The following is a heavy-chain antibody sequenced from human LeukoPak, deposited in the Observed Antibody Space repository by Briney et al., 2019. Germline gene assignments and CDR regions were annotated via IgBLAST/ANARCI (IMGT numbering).Heavy chain of an antibody. D-gene: IGHD2-2*01. V-gene: IGHV4-34*01. CDR2: INHSGST. CDR1: GGSISGYY. Sequence: SETLSLTCTVSGGSISGYYWSWIRQPPGKGLEWIGEINHSGSTNYNPSLKSRVTISVDTSKNQFSLKLSSVTAADTAVYYCARGARYCSSTSCYPYNWFDPWGQGTLVTVSS. CDR3: ARGARYCSSTSCYPYNWFDP. J-gene: IGHJ5*02.